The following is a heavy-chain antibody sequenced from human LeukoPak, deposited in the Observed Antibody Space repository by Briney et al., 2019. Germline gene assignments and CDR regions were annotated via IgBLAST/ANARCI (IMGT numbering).Heavy chain of an antibody. Sequence: ASVKVSCKASGYTFTSYGISWVRQAPGQGLERMGWISAYNGNTNYAQKFQGRVTMTRDTSTSTVYMEPSSLRSEDTAVYYCASPAIAGNRGAFDIWGQGTMVTVSS. CDR3: ASPAIAGNRGAFDI. CDR1: GYTFTSYG. D-gene: IGHD6-13*01. CDR2: ISAYNGNT. J-gene: IGHJ3*02. V-gene: IGHV1-18*01.